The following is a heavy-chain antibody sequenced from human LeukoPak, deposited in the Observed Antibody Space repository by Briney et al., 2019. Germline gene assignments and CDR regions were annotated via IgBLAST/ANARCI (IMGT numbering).Heavy chain of an antibody. V-gene: IGHV3-30*02. CDR2: IRYDGSNK. J-gene: IGHJ4*02. CDR3: AKDSDILTGYYNPFDY. CDR1: GFTFSSYG. Sequence: GGSLRLSCAASGFTFSSYGMHWVRQAPGKGLEWVAFIRYDGSNKYYADSVKGRFTISRDNSKNTLYLQMNSLRAEDTAVYYCAKDSDILTGYYNPFDYWGQGTLVIVSS. D-gene: IGHD3-9*01.